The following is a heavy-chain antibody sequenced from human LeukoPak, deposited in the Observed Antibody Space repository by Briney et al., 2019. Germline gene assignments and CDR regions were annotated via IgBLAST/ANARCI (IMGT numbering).Heavy chain of an antibody. D-gene: IGHD4-17*01. J-gene: IGHJ3*02. CDR1: GYTFTGYY. V-gene: IGHV1-2*02. CDR2: INPNSGGT. Sequence: ASVKVSCKASGYTFTGYYMHWVRQAPGQGLEWMGWINPNSGGTNYAQKFQGRATMTRDTSISTAYMELSRLRSDDTAVYYCARANVDYGDYGDAFDIWGQGTMVTVSS. CDR3: ARANVDYGDYGDAFDI.